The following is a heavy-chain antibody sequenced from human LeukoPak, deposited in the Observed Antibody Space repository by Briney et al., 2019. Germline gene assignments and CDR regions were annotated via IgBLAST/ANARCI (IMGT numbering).Heavy chain of an antibody. J-gene: IGHJ4*02. CDR3: ARHYGP. Sequence: SETLSLTCAVYGGSFSGYYWSWIRQPPGKGLEWIGEINHRGSTYYNPSLEGRVTISVDTSKNRFSLKLNSVTATDTAVYYCARHYGPWGQGTLVTVSS. V-gene: IGHV4-34*01. CDR2: INHRGST. CDR1: GGSFSGYY. D-gene: IGHD3-16*01.